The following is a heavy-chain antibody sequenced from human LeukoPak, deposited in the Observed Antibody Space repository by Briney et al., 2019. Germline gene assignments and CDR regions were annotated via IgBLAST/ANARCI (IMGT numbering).Heavy chain of an antibody. CDR1: GYSFTSYW. CDR2: IYPGDSDT. D-gene: IGHD1-26*01. V-gene: IGHV5-51*01. CDR3: ASPADSGSYQGAFDI. J-gene: IGHJ3*02. Sequence: GESLKISCKGSGYSFTSYWIGWVRQMPGKGLEWMGIIYPGDSDTRYSPSFQGQVTISADKSISTAYLQWSSLKASDTAMYYCASPADSGSYQGAFDIWGQGTMVTVSS.